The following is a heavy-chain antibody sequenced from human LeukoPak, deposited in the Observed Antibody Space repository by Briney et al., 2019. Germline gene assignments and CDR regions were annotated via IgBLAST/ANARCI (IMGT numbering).Heavy chain of an antibody. J-gene: IGHJ4*02. Sequence: ASVKVSCKASGYTFTSYDINWVRQATGQGLEWMGWMNPNSGNTGYAQKFQGRVTITRNTSISTAYMELSSLRSEDTAVYYCARGSPYDFWSGYSPPNHIDYWGQGTLVTVSS. V-gene: IGHV1-8*03. CDR1: GYTFTSYD. CDR2: MNPNSGNT. D-gene: IGHD3-3*01. CDR3: ARGSPYDFWSGYSPPNHIDY.